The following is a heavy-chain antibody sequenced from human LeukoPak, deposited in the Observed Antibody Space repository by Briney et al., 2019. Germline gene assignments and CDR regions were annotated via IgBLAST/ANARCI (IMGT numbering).Heavy chain of an antibody. CDR1: GFTFTNYA. Sequence: GGSLRLSCAASGFTFTNYAMNWVRQAPGKGLEWVSYITSSSSPIYYADSVKGRFTISRDNSKNTLYLQMDSPRAEDTAVYYCVREGFDYWGQGTLVTVSS. CDR3: VREGFDY. V-gene: IGHV3-48*01. J-gene: IGHJ4*02. CDR2: ITSSSSPI.